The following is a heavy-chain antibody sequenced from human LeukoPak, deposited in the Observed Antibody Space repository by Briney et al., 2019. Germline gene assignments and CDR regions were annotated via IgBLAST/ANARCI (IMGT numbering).Heavy chain of an antibody. D-gene: IGHD3-3*01. V-gene: IGHV4-30-2*01. CDR2: IYHSGST. CDR1: GGSLSSGGYS. CDR3: ASSLYDFWSGYLYYFDY. Sequence: PSETLSLTCAVSGGSLSSGGYSWSWIRQPPGKGLEWIGYIYHSGSTYYNPSLKSRVTISVDRSKNQFSLKLSSVTAADTAVYYCASSLYDFWSGYLYYFDYWGQGTLVTVSS. J-gene: IGHJ4*02.